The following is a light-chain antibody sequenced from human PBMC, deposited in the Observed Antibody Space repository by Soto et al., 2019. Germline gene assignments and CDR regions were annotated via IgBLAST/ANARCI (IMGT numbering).Light chain of an antibody. CDR3: HTYNSYSLHT. CDR2: DAS. J-gene: IGKJ2*01. V-gene: IGKV1-5*01. Sequence: DIQMTQSPSTRSASVGDRITITSLASQSVSRRLAWFQQKPGKAPKLLIYDASSLESGVPSRFSGRGSGTEFTLTISSLQPDDCATYYCHTYNSYSLHTFGQGTKVDIK. CDR1: QSVSRR.